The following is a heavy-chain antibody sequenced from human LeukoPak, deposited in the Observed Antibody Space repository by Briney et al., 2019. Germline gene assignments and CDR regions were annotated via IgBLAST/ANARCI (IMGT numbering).Heavy chain of an antibody. Sequence: AGGSLRLSCAASGFTISNHWLTWVRQAPGRGLEWVAHINPDGSQKDCVDSVTGRFTISRDNAKNSVCLQVNSLRAEDTALYYCARGHYGLDIWGQGTMVTVSS. D-gene: IGHD4-17*01. V-gene: IGHV3-7*01. J-gene: IGHJ3*02. CDR3: ARGHYGLDI. CDR2: INPDGSQK. CDR1: GFTISNHW.